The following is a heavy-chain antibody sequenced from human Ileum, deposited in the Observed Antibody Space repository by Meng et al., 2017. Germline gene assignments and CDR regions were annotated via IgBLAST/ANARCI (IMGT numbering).Heavy chain of an antibody. Sequence: GESLKISCAASGFTFSSYAMSWVRQAPGKGLEWVSAISGSGGSTYYADSVKGRFTISRDNSKNTLYLQMNSMRDEDTAVYYCAKDGRGWADRADDYWGQGTLVTVSS. CDR2: ISGSGGST. V-gene: IGHV3-23*01. J-gene: IGHJ4*02. D-gene: IGHD6-19*01. CDR3: AKDGRGWADRADDY. CDR1: GFTFSSYA.